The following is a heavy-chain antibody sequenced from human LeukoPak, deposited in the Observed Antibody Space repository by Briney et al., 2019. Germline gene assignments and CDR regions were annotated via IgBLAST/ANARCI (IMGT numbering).Heavy chain of an antibody. D-gene: IGHD3-22*01. CDR2: IYYSGST. CDR3: ASQDYYDSSET. CDR1: GGSISSYY. Sequence: SETLSLTCTVSGGSISSYYWSWIRQPPGKGPEWIGYIYYSGSTNYNPSLKSRVTISVDTSKNQFSLKLSSVTAADTAVYYCASQDYYDSSETWGQGTLVTVSS. V-gene: IGHV4-59*01. J-gene: IGHJ5*02.